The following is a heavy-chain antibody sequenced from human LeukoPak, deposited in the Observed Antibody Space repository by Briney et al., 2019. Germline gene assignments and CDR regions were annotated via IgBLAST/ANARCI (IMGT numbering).Heavy chain of an antibody. CDR1: GFTFNNYA. Sequence: GGSLRLACAASGFTFNNYAINWVRQAPGKGLEWVAVISYDGSNKYYADSVKGRFTISRDNSKNTVYEQMNSLRAEDTAVYYCARVDGHSSGYRPFDYWGQGTLVTVSS. D-gene: IGHD3-22*01. V-gene: IGHV3-30*04. CDR3: ARVDGHSSGYRPFDY. CDR2: ISYDGSNK. J-gene: IGHJ4*02.